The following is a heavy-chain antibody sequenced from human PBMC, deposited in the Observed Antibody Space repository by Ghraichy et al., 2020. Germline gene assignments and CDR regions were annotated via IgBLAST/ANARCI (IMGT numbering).Heavy chain of an antibody. Sequence: GGSLRLSCAASGFTFSNYGMHWVRQAPGKGVEWVALVWYDGSNKYYADSVKGRFTISRDNSKNTLYLQMTSLRAEDTAVYYCAKVGRQEVERGYFSYWGLGSLVTVSS. D-gene: IGHD1-1*01. J-gene: IGHJ4*02. CDR1: GFTFSNYG. CDR3: AKVGRQEVERGYFSY. V-gene: IGHV3-33*06. CDR2: VWYDGSNK.